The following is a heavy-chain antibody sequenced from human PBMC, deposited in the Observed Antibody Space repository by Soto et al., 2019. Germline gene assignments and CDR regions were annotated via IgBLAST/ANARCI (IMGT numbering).Heavy chain of an antibody. Sequence: GGSLRLSCAAPGFTFSSYSMNWVRQAPGKGLEWVSSISSSSSYIYYADSVKGRFTISRDNAKNSLYLQMNSLRAEDTAVYYCARSYCSSTSCYDFDYWGQGTLVTVSS. D-gene: IGHD2-2*01. CDR2: ISSSSSYI. V-gene: IGHV3-21*01. J-gene: IGHJ4*02. CDR3: ARSYCSSTSCYDFDY. CDR1: GFTFSSYS.